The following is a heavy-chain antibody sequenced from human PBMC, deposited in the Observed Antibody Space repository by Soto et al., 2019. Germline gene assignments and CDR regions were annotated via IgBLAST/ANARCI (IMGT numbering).Heavy chain of an antibody. D-gene: IGHD2-15*01. J-gene: IGHJ5*02. CDR2: INPDNGNT. Sequence: QVQLVQCGAEVKRPGASVKISCKASGYTFTRYTMNLVRQAPGQRLEWMGWINPDNGNTKSSQKFQDRVIITRDTSASTAYMDLSSMRSEDTAVYYCARGIATGQLDPWGQGTLVTVSS. V-gene: IGHV1-3*01. CDR3: ARGIATGQLDP. CDR1: GYTFTRYT.